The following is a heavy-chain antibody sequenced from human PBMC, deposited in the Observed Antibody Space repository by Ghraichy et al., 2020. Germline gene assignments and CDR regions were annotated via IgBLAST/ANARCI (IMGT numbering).Heavy chain of an antibody. J-gene: IGHJ6*02. CDR3: ARVAQIDYDFWSGYPVYYYYGMDV. V-gene: IGHV4-59*01. CDR2: IYYSGST. Sequence: ESLNISCTVSGGSISSYYWSWIRQPPGKGLEWIGYIYYSGSTNYNPSLKSRVTISVDTSKNQFSLKLSSVTAADTAVYYCARVAQIDYDFWSGYPVYYYYGMDVWGQGTTVTVSS. CDR1: GGSISSYY. D-gene: IGHD3-3*01.